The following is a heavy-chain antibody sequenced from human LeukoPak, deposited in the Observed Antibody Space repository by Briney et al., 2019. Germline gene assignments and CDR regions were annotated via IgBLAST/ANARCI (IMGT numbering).Heavy chain of an antibody. CDR2: ISGSGGST. Sequence: GGSLRLSCAASGFTLSGYAMSWVRQAPGKGLEWVSAISGSGGSTYYADSVKGRFTISRDSSKNTLYLQMNSLRAEDTAVYYCAKGNIVVVPAALDYWGQGTLVTVSS. D-gene: IGHD2-2*01. CDR1: GFTLSGYA. V-gene: IGHV3-23*01. J-gene: IGHJ4*02. CDR3: AKGNIVVVPAALDY.